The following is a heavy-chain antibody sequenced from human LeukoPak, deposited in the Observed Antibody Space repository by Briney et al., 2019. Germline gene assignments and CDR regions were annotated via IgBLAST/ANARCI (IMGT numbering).Heavy chain of an antibody. CDR3: ARDPTYYLRYGYFDF. D-gene: IGHD1-26*01. Sequence: GGSLRLSCAASGFIFSNSAMNWVRQAPGKGLEWVSSINTGSSHIYYADSVKGRFTISRDNAKNSVHLQMNSLRAEDTAVYYCARDPTYYLRYGYFDFWGQGILVTVSS. CDR1: GFIFSNSA. CDR2: INTGSSHI. J-gene: IGHJ4*02. V-gene: IGHV3-21*01.